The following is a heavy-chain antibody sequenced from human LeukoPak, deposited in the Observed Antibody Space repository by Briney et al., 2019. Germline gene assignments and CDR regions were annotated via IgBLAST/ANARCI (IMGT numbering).Heavy chain of an antibody. Sequence: GGSLRLSCAASGFTVSSNYMSWVRQAQGKGLEWVSVIYSGGSTYYADSVKGRFTISRDNSKNTLYLQMNSLRAEDTAVYYCAREGGSYRARYFDYWGQGTLVTVSS. J-gene: IGHJ4*02. CDR1: GFTVSSNY. D-gene: IGHD1-26*01. V-gene: IGHV3-53*01. CDR3: AREGGSYRARYFDY. CDR2: IYSGGST.